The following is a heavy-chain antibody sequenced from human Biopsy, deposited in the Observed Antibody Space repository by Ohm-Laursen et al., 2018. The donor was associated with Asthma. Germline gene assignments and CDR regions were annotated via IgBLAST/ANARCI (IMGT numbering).Heavy chain of an antibody. CDR3: AKDVFPGWELRRGPDY. V-gene: IGHV3-30*18. CDR1: GFSFSNYG. J-gene: IGHJ4*02. CDR2: ISFDGTNR. D-gene: IGHD1-26*01. Sequence: SLRLSCTASGFSFSNYGMHWVRQAPGKGLDWVAVISFDGTNRNYTDSVRGRFTISRDNSRNTLHLEMNSLRAEDTAVYYCAKDVFPGWELRRGPDYWGQGTLVTVSS.